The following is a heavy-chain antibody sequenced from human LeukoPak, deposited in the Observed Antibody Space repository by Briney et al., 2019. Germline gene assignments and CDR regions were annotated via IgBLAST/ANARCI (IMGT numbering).Heavy chain of an antibody. Sequence: PSESLSLTCTVSGGSVSSGSYYWSWIRQSAGKGLEWIGRMYASGTTNYNPSLKSRATMSLDTSKNQLSLRLKSVTAADTAVYYCARGAGPFDYWGQGTLVTVSS. CDR3: ARGAGPFDY. CDR2: MYASGTT. J-gene: IGHJ4*02. CDR1: GGSVSSGSYY. D-gene: IGHD3-16*01. V-gene: IGHV4-61*02.